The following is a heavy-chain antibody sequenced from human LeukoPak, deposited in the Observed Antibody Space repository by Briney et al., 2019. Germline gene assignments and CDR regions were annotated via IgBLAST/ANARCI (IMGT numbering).Heavy chain of an antibody. D-gene: IGHD6-6*01. CDR1: GGSISSHY. CDR2: IYNSGST. V-gene: IGHV4-59*11. Sequence: SETLSLTCTVSGGSISSHYWSWIRQPPGKGLEWIGYIYNSGSTNYNPSLKSRVTISVDTSKNQFSLKLSSVTAADTAVYYCAMGSDYYYYYMDVWGKGTTVTVSS. CDR3: AMGSDYYYYYMDV. J-gene: IGHJ6*03.